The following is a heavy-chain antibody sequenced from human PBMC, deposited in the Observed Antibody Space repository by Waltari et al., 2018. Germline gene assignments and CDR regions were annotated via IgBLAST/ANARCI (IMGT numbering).Heavy chain of an antibody. CDR1: GGSFSSHY. Sequence: QVQLQESGPGLVKPSETLSLTCTVSGGSFSSHYWSWIRQPPGKGLEWIGYIYYSGSTNDNPSLKSRVTISVDTSKNQFSLKLSSVTAADTAVYYCARTEAGTYGMDVWGQGTTVTVSS. CDR3: ARTEAGTYGMDV. CDR2: IYYSGST. D-gene: IGHD6-19*01. J-gene: IGHJ6*02. V-gene: IGHV4-59*11.